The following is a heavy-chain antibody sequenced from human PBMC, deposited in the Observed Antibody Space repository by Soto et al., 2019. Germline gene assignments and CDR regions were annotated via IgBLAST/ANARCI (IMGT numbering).Heavy chain of an antibody. V-gene: IGHV1-69*01. CDR2: IIPISGTA. J-gene: IGHJ6*02. D-gene: IGHD2-2*01. CDR3: ARSQGSSTSLEIYYYYYYGMDV. CDR1: GGTFSSYA. Sequence: QVQLVQSGAEVKKPGSSVKVSCKASGGTFSSYAISWVRQAPGQGLEWMGGIIPISGTANYAQKFQDRVTITADESTSTAYMELSSRRSEDTAVYYCARSQGSSTSLEIYYYYYYGMDVWGQGPTVTVSS.